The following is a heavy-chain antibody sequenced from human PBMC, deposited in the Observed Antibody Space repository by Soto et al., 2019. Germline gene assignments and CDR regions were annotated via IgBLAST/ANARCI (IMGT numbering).Heavy chain of an antibody. Sequence: QVQLQESGPGLVKPSETLSLTCTVSGGSISSYYWSWIRQPPGKGLEWIGYIYYSGSTDYTPSLKSRVTISVDSSKNQFSLKLSSVTAADTAVYYCARGRWLQLPDYWGQGTLVTVSS. CDR3: ARGRWLQLPDY. D-gene: IGHD5-18*01. V-gene: IGHV4-59*01. CDR1: GGSISSYY. CDR2: IYYSGST. J-gene: IGHJ4*02.